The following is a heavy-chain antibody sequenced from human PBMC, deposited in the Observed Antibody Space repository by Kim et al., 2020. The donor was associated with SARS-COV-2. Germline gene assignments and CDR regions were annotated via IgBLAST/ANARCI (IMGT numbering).Heavy chain of an antibody. CDR2: MNPNSGNT. V-gene: IGHV1-8*01. CDR1: GYTFTSYD. J-gene: IGHJ6*03. CDR3: ARGPSYYYYGSGSYYPTHYYYYYYMDV. D-gene: IGHD3-10*01. Sequence: ASVKVSCKASGYTFTSYDINWVRQATGQGLEWMGWMNPNSGNTGYAQKFQGRVTMTRNTSISTAYMELSSLRSEDTAVYYCARGPSYYYYGSGSYYPTHYYYYYYMDVWGKGTTVTVSS.